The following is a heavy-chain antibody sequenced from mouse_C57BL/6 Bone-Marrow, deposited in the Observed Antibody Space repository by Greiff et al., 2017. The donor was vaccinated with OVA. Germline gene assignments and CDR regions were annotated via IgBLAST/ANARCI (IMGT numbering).Heavy chain of an antibody. CDR1: GFTFSDYG. J-gene: IGHJ1*03. CDR2: ISSGSSTI. V-gene: IGHV5-17*01. D-gene: IGHD1-1*01. Sequence: EVKLVESGGGLVKPGGSLKLSCAASGFTFSDYGMHWVRQAPEKGLEWVAYISSGSSTIYYADTVKGRFTISRDNAKNTLFLQMTSLRSEDTAMYYCARGGYYYGSSYWYFDVWGTGTTVTVSS. CDR3: ARGGYYYGSSYWYFDV.